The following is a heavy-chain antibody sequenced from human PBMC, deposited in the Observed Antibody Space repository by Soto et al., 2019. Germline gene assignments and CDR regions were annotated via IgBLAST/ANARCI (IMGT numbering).Heavy chain of an antibody. CDR2: IIPIFGTA. J-gene: IGHJ4*02. CDR1: GGTFSSYA. CDR3: ARTAPMDAGDKYYYDF. Sequence: SVKVSCKASGGTFSSYAISWVRQAPGQGLEWMGGIIPIFGTAEYSQKFEDRITITADESTNTVYMDLRSLTSEDTAIYYCARTAPMDAGDKYYYDFWGQGALVTVSS. V-gene: IGHV1-69*13. D-gene: IGHD3-16*01.